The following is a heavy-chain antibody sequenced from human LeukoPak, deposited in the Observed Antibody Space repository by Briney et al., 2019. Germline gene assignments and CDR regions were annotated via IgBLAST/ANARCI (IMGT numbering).Heavy chain of an antibody. D-gene: IGHD3-10*01. CDR2: IIPIFGTA. V-gene: IGHV1-69*13. CDR1: RYTFSNYD. J-gene: IGHJ3*02. CDR3: AKTMVRPWGANDAFDI. Sequence: SVKVSCTASRYTFSNYDINWVRQATGQGLEWMGGIIPIFGTANYAQKFQGRVTITADESTSTAYMELSSLRSEDTAVYYCAKTMVRPWGANDAFDIRGQGTMVTVSS.